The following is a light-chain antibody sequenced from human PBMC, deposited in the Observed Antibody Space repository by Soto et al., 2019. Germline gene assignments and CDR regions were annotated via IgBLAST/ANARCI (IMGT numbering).Light chain of an antibody. V-gene: IGKV3-15*01. J-gene: IGKJ2*01. CDR2: GAS. Sequence: EIVMTQSPATLSVSPGERATLSCRASQSVGSGLSWYQQKPDQAPRLLIYGASTRATGIPARFSGSGSGTEFTLTIRSLQSEDYAIYYCQQYNNWPLYTFGQGTKVDIK. CDR1: QSVGSG. CDR3: QQYNNWPLYT.